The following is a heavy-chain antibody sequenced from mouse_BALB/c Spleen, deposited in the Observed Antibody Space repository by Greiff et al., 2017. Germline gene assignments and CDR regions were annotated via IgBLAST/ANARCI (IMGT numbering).Heavy chain of an antibody. CDR2: IYPGSGST. D-gene: IGHD2-4*01. CDR3: ARRSTMITRFAY. V-gene: IGHV1-55*01. Sequence: QVQLQQSGAELVKPGTSVKLSCKASGYNFTSYWINWVKLRPGQGLEWIGDIYPGSGSTNYNEKFKSKATLTVDTSSSTAYMQLSSLASEDSALYYCARRSTMITRFAYWGQGTLVTVSA. J-gene: IGHJ3*01. CDR1: GYNFTSYW.